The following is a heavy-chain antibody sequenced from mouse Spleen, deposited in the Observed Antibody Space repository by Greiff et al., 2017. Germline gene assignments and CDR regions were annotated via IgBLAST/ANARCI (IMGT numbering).Heavy chain of an antibody. Sequence: EVQLMESGAELVKPGASVKLSCTASGFNIKDYYMHWVKQRPEQGLEWIGRIDPEDGETKYTPKFQGKATITADTSSNTAYLQLSSLTSEDTAVYYCARSYSNPAWFAYWGQGTLVTVSA. V-gene: IGHV14-2*01. J-gene: IGHJ3*01. CDR2: IDPEDGET. CDR1: GFNIKDYY. D-gene: IGHD2-5*01. CDR3: ARSYSNPAWFAY.